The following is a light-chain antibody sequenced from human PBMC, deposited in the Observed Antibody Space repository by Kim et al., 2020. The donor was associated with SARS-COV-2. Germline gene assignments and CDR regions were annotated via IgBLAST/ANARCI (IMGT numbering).Light chain of an antibody. CDR2: GAS. CDR1: QSVSSSY. Sequence: EIVLTQSPGTLSLSPGERVTLSCRASQSVSSSYLAWYQHKPGQAPRLLIYGASSRATGIPDRFSGSGSGTDFTLTISRLEPEDFAVYYCQQYGSSPPYTFGQGTKLEI. CDR3: QQYGSSPPYT. J-gene: IGKJ2*01. V-gene: IGKV3-20*01.